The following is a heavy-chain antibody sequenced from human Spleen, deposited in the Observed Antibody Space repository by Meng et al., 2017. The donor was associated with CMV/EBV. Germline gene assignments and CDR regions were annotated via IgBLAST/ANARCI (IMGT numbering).Heavy chain of an antibody. CDR1: GFTFSSYV. D-gene: IGHD3-10*01. CDR2: ISSDGNNK. J-gene: IGHJ6*02. CDR3: ASNRVRLLWFGEQDRGYYGMDV. V-gene: IGHV3-30*04. Sequence: GESLKISCAASGFTFSSYVLHWVRQAPGKGLEWVAVISSDGNNKYYAASVKGRFTISRDNSRSTLYLQVNSLRAEDTAVYYCASNRVRLLWFGEQDRGYYGMDVWGQGTTVTVSS.